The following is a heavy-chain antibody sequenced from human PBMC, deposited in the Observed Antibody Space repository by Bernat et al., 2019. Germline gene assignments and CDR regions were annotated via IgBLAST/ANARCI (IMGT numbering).Heavy chain of an antibody. J-gene: IGHJ4*02. D-gene: IGHD2-15*01. CDR1: GFIYTDAW. Sequence: EVHLVESGGDLVRPGGSLRLSCAASGFIYTDAWMTWVRQAPGKWLEWVVRIKSKTTGGTTAYAAPVKGRFTISRDDSKNTLYLQLNSLKTADTAVYYCTTETVDFEEDSGGFDYWGQGTLVTVSS. V-gene: IGHV3-15*01. CDR2: IKSKTTGGTT. CDR3: TTETVDFEEDSGGFDY.